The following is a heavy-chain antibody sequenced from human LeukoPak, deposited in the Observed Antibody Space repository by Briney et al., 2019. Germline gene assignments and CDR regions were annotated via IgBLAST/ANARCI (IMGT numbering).Heavy chain of an antibody. J-gene: IGHJ5*02. CDR1: GFTFSNFW. V-gene: IGHV3-74*01. Sequence: GGSLRLSCAASGFTFSNFWMHWVRVGPGKGLVWVSCISTDGRTTRYADSVKGRFTISRDNAKNTLYLQMNGLRAEDTAIYYCARDFKDVSPWGQGTLVTVSS. CDR2: ISTDGRTT. CDR3: ARDFKDVSP.